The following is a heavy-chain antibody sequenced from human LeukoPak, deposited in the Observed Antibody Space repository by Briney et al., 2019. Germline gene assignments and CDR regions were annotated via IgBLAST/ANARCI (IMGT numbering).Heavy chain of an antibody. V-gene: IGHV4-59*08. CDR1: GFTFSSYA. CDR2: IYYSGST. J-gene: IGHJ4*02. CDR3: ARLGRSIPPYYFDY. Sequence: PGGSLRLSCAASGFTFSSYAMSWVRQAPGKGLEWIGYIYYSGSTNYNPSLKSRVTISVDTSKNQFSLKLSSVTAADTAVYYCARLGRSIPPYYFDYWGQGTLVTVSS.